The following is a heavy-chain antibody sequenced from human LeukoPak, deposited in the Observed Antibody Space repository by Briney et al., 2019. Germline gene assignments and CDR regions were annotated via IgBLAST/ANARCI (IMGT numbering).Heavy chain of an antibody. Sequence: GGSLRLSCAASGFTFSSYGMHWVRQAPGKGLEWVSYISSSGSTIYYADSVKGRFTISRDNSKNTLYLQMNSLRAEDTAVYYCSSGWLFGYWGQGTLVTVSS. J-gene: IGHJ4*02. CDR3: SSGWLFGY. V-gene: IGHV3-48*01. D-gene: IGHD3-10*01. CDR1: GFTFSSYG. CDR2: ISSSGSTI.